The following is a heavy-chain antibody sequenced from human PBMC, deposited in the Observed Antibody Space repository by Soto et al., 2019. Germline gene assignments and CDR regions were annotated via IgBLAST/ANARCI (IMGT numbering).Heavy chain of an antibody. CDR2: ISGSGGST. CDR3: AKGSITMIAVVPPLDAFDI. V-gene: IGHV3-23*01. Sequence: GGSLRLSCAASGFTFSSYAMSWVRQAPGKGLEWFSAISGSGGSTYYADSVKGRFTISRDNSKNTLYLQMNSLRAEDTAVYYCAKGSITMIAVVPPLDAFDIWGQGTMVTVSS. D-gene: IGHD3-22*01. J-gene: IGHJ3*02. CDR1: GFTFSSYA.